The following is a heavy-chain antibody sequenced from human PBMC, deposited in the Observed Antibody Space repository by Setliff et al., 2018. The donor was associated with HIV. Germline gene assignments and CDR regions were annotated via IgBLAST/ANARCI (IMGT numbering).Heavy chain of an antibody. CDR2: IIPTYGVT. J-gene: IGHJ4*02. CDR1: GGTFSSYV. V-gene: IGHV1-69*05. Sequence: SVKVSCKASGGTFSSYVISWVRQAPGQGPEWMGGIIPTYGVTNYAQKFQGRVTITTDESTSTAYMELSSLRSEDTAIYYCATAQGIATANFDYWGQGTLVTVSS. CDR3: ATAQGIATANFDY. D-gene: IGHD6-13*01.